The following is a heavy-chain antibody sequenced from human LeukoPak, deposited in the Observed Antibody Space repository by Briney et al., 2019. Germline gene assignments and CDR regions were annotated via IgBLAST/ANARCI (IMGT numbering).Heavy chain of an antibody. CDR2: INPNSGGT. V-gene: IGHV1-2*06. CDR1: GYTFTGYY. J-gene: IGHJ4*02. CDR3: ARDCSGGSCYSH. D-gene: IGHD2-15*01. Sequence: ASXXVSCKASGYTFTGYYMHWVRQAPGQGLEWMGRINPNSGGTNYAQKFQGRVTMTRDTSISTDYMELSRLRSDDTAVYYCARDCSGGSCYSHWGQGTLVTVSS.